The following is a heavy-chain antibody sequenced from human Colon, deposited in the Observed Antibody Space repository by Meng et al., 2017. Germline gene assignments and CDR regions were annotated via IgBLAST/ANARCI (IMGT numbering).Heavy chain of an antibody. D-gene: IGHD5-18*01. Sequence: VQLVQSVPGLGKHSQTLTHTCLISGDSLSSNSAARNWIRQSPSRGLEWLGRTNYRSKWYNEYAVSVKSQKSVNAAADKTQISLQMNSVTPEDAAVYYCARDHGYSYGLPLDYWGQGILVTVSS. CDR2: TNYRSKWYN. J-gene: IGHJ4*02. V-gene: IGHV6-1*02. CDR3: ARDHGYSYGLPLDY. CDR1: GDSLSSNSAA.